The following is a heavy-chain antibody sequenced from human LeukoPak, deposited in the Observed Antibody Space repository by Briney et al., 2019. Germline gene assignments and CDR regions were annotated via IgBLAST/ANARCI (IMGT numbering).Heavy chain of an antibody. CDR2: IYTSGST. CDR1: GGSISSYY. J-gene: IGHJ4*02. D-gene: IGHD3-22*01. V-gene: IGHV4-4*07. CDR3: AREREEMIVALGFFDY. Sequence: ETLSLTCTVSGGSISSYYWSWIRQPAGKGLEWIGRIYTSGSTNYNPSLKSRVTISVDTSKNQFSLKLSSVTAADTAVYYCAREREEMIVALGFFDYWGQGTLVTVSS.